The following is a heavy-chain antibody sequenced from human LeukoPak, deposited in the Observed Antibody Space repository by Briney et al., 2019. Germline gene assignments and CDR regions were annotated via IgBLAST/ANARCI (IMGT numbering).Heavy chain of an antibody. Sequence: PGGSLRHSCAASGFTSRSYWMSWVRQAPGRGRGWVANIKQDGSEKYYVDSVKGRFTISRDNAKNSLYLQMNSLRAEDTAVYYCASATSWLPVDYWGQGTLVTVSS. D-gene: IGHD5-12*01. CDR1: GFTSRSYW. J-gene: IGHJ4*02. CDR2: IKQDGSEK. CDR3: ASATSWLPVDY. V-gene: IGHV3-7*01.